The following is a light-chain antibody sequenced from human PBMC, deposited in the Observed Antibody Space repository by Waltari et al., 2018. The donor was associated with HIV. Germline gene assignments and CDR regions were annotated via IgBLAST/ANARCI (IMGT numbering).Light chain of an antibody. CDR3: QHYGNSYT. Sequence: EIVLTQSPATLSLSPGERGTLSCRASQSISNNYLAWYQQKPGQAPRLLIYAASRRATGIPDRFSGSGSGTDFTLTISRLEPEDFAVYSCQHYGNSYTFGQGTRLEIK. V-gene: IGKV3-20*01. J-gene: IGKJ5*01. CDR2: AAS. CDR1: QSISNNY.